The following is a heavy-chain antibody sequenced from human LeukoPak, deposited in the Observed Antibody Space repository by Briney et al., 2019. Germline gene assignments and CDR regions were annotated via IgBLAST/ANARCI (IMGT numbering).Heavy chain of an antibody. V-gene: IGHV3-30-3*01. Sequence: GGSLRLSCAASGFTFNSYALHWVRQTPGKGLEWVTIISFDGGNENYADSVKGRFTISRDNSKNMLYLQMNSLRAEDTAVYYCAKSGSHNAFDTWGQGTMVTVSS. D-gene: IGHD1-26*01. CDR1: GFTFNSYA. CDR2: ISFDGGNE. CDR3: AKSGSHNAFDT. J-gene: IGHJ3*02.